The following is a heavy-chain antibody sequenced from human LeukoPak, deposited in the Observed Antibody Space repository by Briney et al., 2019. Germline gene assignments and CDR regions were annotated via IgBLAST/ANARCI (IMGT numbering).Heavy chain of an antibody. J-gene: IGHJ3*02. CDR3: AREKKSSTMVRGVIIEVYAFDI. CDR1: GDSISAELNY. V-gene: IGHV4-39*07. CDR2: IYSSGNT. Sequence: SETLSLTCTVSGDSISAELNYWAWIRQPPGKGLEWIGNIYSSGNTYYNPSLKSRVTISVDTSKNQFSLKLSSVTAADTAVYYCAREKKSSTMVRGVIIEVYAFDIWGQGTMVTVSS. D-gene: IGHD3-10*01.